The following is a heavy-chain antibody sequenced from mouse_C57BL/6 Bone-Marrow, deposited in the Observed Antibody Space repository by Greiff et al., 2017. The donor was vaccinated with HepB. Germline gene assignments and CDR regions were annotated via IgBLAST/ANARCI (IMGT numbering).Heavy chain of an antibody. D-gene: IGHD1-1*01. CDR2: IDPANGNT. CDR3: ARSCYGSSHYFDY. CDR1: GFNIKNTY. J-gene: IGHJ2*01. Sequence: VQLQQSVAELVRPGASVKLSCTASGFNIKNTYMHWVKQRPEQGLEWIGRIDPANGNTKYAPKFQGKATITADTSSNTAYLQRSSLTSEDASIYYCARSCYGSSHYFDYWGQGTTLTVSS. V-gene: IGHV14-3*01.